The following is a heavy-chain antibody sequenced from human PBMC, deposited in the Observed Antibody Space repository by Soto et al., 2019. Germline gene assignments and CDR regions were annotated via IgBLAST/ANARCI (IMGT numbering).Heavy chain of an antibody. Sequence: SETLSLTCTVSGASISSGYHYWGWIRQPPGKGLEWIGSIYYSGSTNYNPSLKSRVTISVDTSKNQFSLKLSSVTAADTAVYYCARVSHEYYYDSSGYPYFDWWGQGTLVTVSS. CDR1: GASISSGYHY. CDR3: ARVSHEYYYDSSGYPYFDW. D-gene: IGHD3-22*01. V-gene: IGHV4-39*07. J-gene: IGHJ4*02. CDR2: IYYSGST.